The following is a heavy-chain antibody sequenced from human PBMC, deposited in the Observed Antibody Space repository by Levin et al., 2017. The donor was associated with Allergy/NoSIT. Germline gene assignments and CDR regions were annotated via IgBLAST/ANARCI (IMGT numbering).Heavy chain of an antibody. D-gene: IGHD3-22*01. J-gene: IGHJ3*02. CDR3: ARVLFRSGYYAHDAFDI. V-gene: IGHV1-2*02. CDR1: GYTFTGYY. Sequence: ASVKVSCKASGYTFTGYYMHWVRQAPGQGLEWMGWINPNSGGTNYAQKFQGRVTMTRDTSISTAYMELSRLRSDDTAVYYCARVLFRSGYYAHDAFDIWGQGTMVTVSS. CDR2: INPNSGGT.